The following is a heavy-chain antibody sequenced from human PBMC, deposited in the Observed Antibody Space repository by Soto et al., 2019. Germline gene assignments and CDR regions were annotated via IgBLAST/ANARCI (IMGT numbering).Heavy chain of an antibody. D-gene: IGHD3-22*01. J-gene: IGHJ4*02. V-gene: IGHV3-48*02. Sequence: GGSLRLSCAASGFTFSSYSMNWVRQAPGKGLEWVSYISSSSSTIYYADSVKGRFTISRDNAKNSLYLQMNSLRDEDTAVYYCARDDYYDSRGKDFDYWGQGTLVTVSS. CDR3: ARDDYYDSRGKDFDY. CDR1: GFTFSSYS. CDR2: ISSSSSTI.